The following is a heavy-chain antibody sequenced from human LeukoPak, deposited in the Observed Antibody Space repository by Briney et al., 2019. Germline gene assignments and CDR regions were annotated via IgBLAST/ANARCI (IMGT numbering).Heavy chain of an antibody. CDR1: GFTFGDYG. D-gene: IGHD3-10*01. CDR2: IRSKAYGGTT. Sequence: GGSLRLSCAASGFTFGDYGMSWVRQAPGKGLEWVGFIRSKAYGGTTEYAASVKGRFTISRDDSKSIAYLQMDSLKTEDTAVYYCARAIIIYGSRAGLVGDYFQHWGQGTMVTVSS. V-gene: IGHV3-49*04. J-gene: IGHJ3*01. CDR3: ARAIIIYGSRAGLVGDYFQH.